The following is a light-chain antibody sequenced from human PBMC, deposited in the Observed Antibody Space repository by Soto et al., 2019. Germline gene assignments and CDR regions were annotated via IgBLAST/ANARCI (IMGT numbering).Light chain of an antibody. CDR1: QDIRNF. CDR3: QKYSSVPV. CDR2: AAS. J-gene: IGKJ3*01. Sequence: DIQMTQSPTSLSASVGDRVTITCRASQDIRNFVAWYQQKPGKAPKLLIYAASTLQSGVPSRFSGSGSGTDFTLNINSLQPEDVETYSCQKYSSVPVFGPGTKVEIK. V-gene: IGKV1-27*01.